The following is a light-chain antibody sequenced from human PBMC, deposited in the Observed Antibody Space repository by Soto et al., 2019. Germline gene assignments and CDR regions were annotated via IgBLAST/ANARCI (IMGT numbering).Light chain of an antibody. CDR3: QQYYSASYT. Sequence: DIVMTQSPDSLAVSLGERATINCKSSQSVLYSSNNKNYLAWYQQKPGQPPKLLIYWASTRESGVPDRFSGRGSWADFPFTIRSPAAEDVAVYFCQQYYSASYTFGQGTKLEIK. CDR1: QSVLYSSNNKNY. V-gene: IGKV4-1*01. CDR2: WAS. J-gene: IGKJ2*01.